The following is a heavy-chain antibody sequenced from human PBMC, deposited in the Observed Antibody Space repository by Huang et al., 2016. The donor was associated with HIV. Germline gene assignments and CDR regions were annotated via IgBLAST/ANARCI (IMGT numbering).Heavy chain of an antibody. D-gene: IGHD3-22*01. J-gene: IGHJ2*01. CDR2: IIAPFGTA. CDR3: AGEAFSMDISGSWVDWYFDL. CDR1: GGTFNNYA. Sequence: QVQLVQSGAEVKRPGSSVKVSCKASGGTFNNYAISWVRQAPGQGLEWMGRIIAPFGTADDARRFRGKVTIAASESTSTAYRELSSLRSEDTAVYYCAGEAFSMDISGSWVDWYFDLWGRGTLVTVSS. V-gene: IGHV1-69*18.